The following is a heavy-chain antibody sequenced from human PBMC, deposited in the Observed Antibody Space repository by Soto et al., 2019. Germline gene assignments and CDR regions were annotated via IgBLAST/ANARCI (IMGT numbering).Heavy chain of an antibody. J-gene: IGHJ4*02. CDR1: GFTFSSYA. CDR2: ISGSGGST. V-gene: IGHV3-23*01. D-gene: IGHD5-18*01. Sequence: GGSLRLSCAASGFTFSSYAMSWVRQAPGKGLEWVSAISGSGGSTYYADSVKGRFTISRDNSKNTLYLQMNSLRAEDTAVYYCAKDLGLVDTAMVAYFDYWGQGTLVTVSS. CDR3: AKDLGLVDTAMVAYFDY.